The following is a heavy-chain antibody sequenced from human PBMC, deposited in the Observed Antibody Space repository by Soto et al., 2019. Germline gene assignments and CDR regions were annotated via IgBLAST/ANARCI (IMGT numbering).Heavy chain of an antibody. V-gene: IGHV1-2*02. CDR1: GYTFTGYY. D-gene: IGHD5-18*01. CDR3: AREGVDTAKYYHYYYGMDV. J-gene: IGHJ6*02. Sequence: ASVKVSCKASGYTFTGYYMHWVRQAPGQGLEWMGWINPNSGGTNYAQKFQGRVTMTRDTSISTTYMELSRLRSDDTAVYYCAREGVDTAKYYHYYYGMDVWGQGTTVTVSS. CDR2: INPNSGGT.